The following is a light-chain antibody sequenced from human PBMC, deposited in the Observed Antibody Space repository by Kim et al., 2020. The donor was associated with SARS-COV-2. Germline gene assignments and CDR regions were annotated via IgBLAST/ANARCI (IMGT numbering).Light chain of an antibody. CDR3: AAWDDSLRAQV. CDR2: RNN. Sequence: GQRVTIACSGSNCSIGSNYVYWCQQRPGTAPNVLIYRNNQRPSGVPDRFSGSKAGTSDSLAISGLRSEDEDDYYCAAWDDSLRAQVFGTGTKGTVL. CDR1: NCSIGSNY. V-gene: IGLV1-47*01. J-gene: IGLJ1*01.